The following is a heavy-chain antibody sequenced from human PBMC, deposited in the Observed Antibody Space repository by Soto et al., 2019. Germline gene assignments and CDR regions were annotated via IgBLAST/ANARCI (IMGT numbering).Heavy chain of an antibody. J-gene: IGHJ3*02. V-gene: IGHV3-33*01. CDR1: GFTFSSYG. D-gene: IGHD5-12*01. CDR2: IWYDGSNK. CDR3: ARDPEGWLQFSYAFDI. Sequence: QVQLVESGGGVVQPGRSLRLSCAASGFTFSSYGMHWVRQAPGKGLEWVAVIWYDGSNKYYADSVKGRFTNSRDNSKNTLYLQMNSLRAEDTAVYYCARDPEGWLQFSYAFDIWGQGTMVTVSS.